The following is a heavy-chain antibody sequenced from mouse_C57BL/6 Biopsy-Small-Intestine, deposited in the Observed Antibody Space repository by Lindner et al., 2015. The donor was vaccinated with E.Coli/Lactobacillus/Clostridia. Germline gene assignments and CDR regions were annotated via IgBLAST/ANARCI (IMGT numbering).Heavy chain of an antibody. CDR3: ARRSVVAPFDY. CDR2: IYPGDGDT. Sequence: VQLQESGAELVKPGASVKMSCKASGYTFTDYYMNWVKQSHGKSLEWIGRIYPGDGDTNYNGKFKGKATLTVDKSSSTAYMELRSLTSEDTAVYYCARRSVVAPFDYWGQGTTLTVSS. CDR1: GYTFTDYY. V-gene: IGHV1-26*01. D-gene: IGHD1-1*01. J-gene: IGHJ2*01.